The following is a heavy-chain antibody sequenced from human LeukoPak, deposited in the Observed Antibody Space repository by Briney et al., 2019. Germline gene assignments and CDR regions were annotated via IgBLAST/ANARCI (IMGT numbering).Heavy chain of an antibody. Sequence: SQTLSLTCTVSGGSISSGSYYWSWIRQPAGKGLEWIGRIYTSGSTNYNPSLKSRVTISVDTSKNQFSLELSSVTAADTAVYYCARAPYCSGGSCRYYYYYMDVWGKGTTVTVSS. D-gene: IGHD2-15*01. CDR3: ARAPYCSGGSCRYYYYYMDV. J-gene: IGHJ6*03. CDR1: GGSISSGSYY. V-gene: IGHV4-61*02. CDR2: IYTSGST.